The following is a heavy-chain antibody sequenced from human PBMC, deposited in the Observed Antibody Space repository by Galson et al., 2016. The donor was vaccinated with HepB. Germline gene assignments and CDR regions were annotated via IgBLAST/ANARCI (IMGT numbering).Heavy chain of an antibody. CDR2: LWSDGINQ. Sequence: SLRLSCAASGFIFRNHGMHWVRQAPGKGLEWVAVLWSDGINQNYVDSVKGRFTISRDTSKNTLFLQMHSLRAEDTAVYYCWRDPSHTIDIRGQGTMVTVSS. CDR1: GFIFRNHG. J-gene: IGHJ3*02. D-gene: IGHD5-24*01. V-gene: IGHV3-33*01. CDR3: WRDPSHTIDI.